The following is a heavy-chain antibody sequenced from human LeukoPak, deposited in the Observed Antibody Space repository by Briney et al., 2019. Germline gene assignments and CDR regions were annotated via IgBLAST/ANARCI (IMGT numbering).Heavy chain of an antibody. CDR2: MKRDGSEK. J-gene: IGHJ4*02. Sequence: GGSLRLSCAASGFTFSSYWMSWVRQAPGKGLEWVANMKRDGSEKYYVDSVKSRFTISRDNAKNSLYLQMNSLRAEDTAVYYCARDGRYDFWSGYPLDYWGQGTLVTVSS. D-gene: IGHD3-3*01. CDR3: ARDGRYDFWSGYPLDY. V-gene: IGHV3-7*01. CDR1: GFTFSSYW.